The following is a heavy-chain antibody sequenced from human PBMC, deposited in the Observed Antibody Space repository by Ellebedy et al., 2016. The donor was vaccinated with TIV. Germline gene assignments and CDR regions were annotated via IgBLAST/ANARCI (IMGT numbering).Heavy chain of an antibody. CDR2: ISSSSSYI. CDR3: ARDYLYDFWSGFYYYYYYYMDV. CDR1: GFTFSSYS. Sequence: GESLKISCAASGFTFSSYSMNWVRQAPGKGLEWVSSISSSSSYIYYADSVKGRFTISRDNAKNSLYLQMNSLRAEDTAVYYCARDYLYDFWSGFYYYYYYYMDVWGKGTTVTVSS. J-gene: IGHJ6*03. V-gene: IGHV3-21*01. D-gene: IGHD3-3*01.